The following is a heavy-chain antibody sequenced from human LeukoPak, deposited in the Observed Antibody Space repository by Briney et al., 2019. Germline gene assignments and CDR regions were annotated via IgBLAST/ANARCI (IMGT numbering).Heavy chain of an antibody. Sequence: GGSLRLSCAASGFTFSSYSMNWVRQAPGKGLEGVSYISSSGSTIYYADSVKGRFTISRDNAKNSLYLQMNSLRAEDTAVYYCARDLFLAVSYYYYGMDVWGQGTTVTVSS. D-gene: IGHD5/OR15-5a*01. V-gene: IGHV3-48*04. CDR2: ISSSGSTI. CDR1: GFTFSSYS. CDR3: ARDLFLAVSYYYYGMDV. J-gene: IGHJ6*02.